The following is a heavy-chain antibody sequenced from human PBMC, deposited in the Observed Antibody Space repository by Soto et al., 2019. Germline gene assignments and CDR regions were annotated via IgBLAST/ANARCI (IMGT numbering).Heavy chain of an antibody. V-gene: IGHV1-69*13. Sequence: SVKVSCKASGGTFSSYAISWVRQAPGQGLEWMGGIIPIFGTANYAQKFQGRVTITADESTSTAYMELSSLRSEDTAVYYCARGVGCSSTSCPPSGHYGMDVWGQGTTVTVSS. J-gene: IGHJ6*02. CDR2: IIPIFGTA. CDR1: GGTFSSYA. CDR3: ARGVGCSSTSCPPSGHYGMDV. D-gene: IGHD2-2*01.